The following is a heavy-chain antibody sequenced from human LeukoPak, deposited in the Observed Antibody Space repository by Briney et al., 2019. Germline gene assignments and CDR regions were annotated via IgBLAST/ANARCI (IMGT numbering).Heavy chain of an antibody. D-gene: IGHD3-10*01. J-gene: IGHJ1*01. CDR1: GFAFSTYW. V-gene: IGHV3-7*01. CDR3: AFLVREPLH. Sequence: PGGSLRLSCAASGFAFSTYWMGWVRQVPEKGLEWVANIKTDGSEKWYVDSVKGRFTISRDNAKNLLYLQMNSLRVEDTAVYYCAFLVREPLHWGQGTLVTVSS. CDR2: IKTDGSEK.